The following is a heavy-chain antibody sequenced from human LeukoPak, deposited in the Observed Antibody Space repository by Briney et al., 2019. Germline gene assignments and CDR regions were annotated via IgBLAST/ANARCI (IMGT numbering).Heavy chain of an antibody. V-gene: IGHV3-30*02. CDR2: IRYDGSNK. Sequence: PGGSLRLSCAASGFTFSSYGMHWVRQAPGKGLEWVAFIRYDGSNKYYADSVKGRFTISRDNSKNTLYLQMNSLRAEDTAVYYCAKCVYEGRGGFDYWGQGTLVTVSS. CDR3: AKCVYEGRGGFDY. CDR1: GFTFSSYG. D-gene: IGHD3-16*01. J-gene: IGHJ4*02.